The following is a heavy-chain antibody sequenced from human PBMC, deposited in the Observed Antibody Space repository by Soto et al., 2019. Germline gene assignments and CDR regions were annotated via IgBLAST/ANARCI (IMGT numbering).Heavy chain of an antibody. CDR3: VRLIGSSWLDS. Sequence: PGGSLRLSCAASGFIFGAHAMSWVRQAPGKGLEWVSAINWIGGSTNYADSMKGRFTISRDNAKNSLYLQMSSLRAEDTALYYCVRLIGSSWLDSWGQGTLVTVSS. CDR2: INWIGGST. CDR1: GFIFGAHA. J-gene: IGHJ5*01. V-gene: IGHV3-20*04. D-gene: IGHD6-13*01.